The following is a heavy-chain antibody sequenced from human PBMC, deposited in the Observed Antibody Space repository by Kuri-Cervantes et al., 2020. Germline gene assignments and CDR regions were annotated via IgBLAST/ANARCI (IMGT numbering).Heavy chain of an antibody. D-gene: IGHD5-12*01. CDR1: GYSFTSYW. Sequence: GGSLKIFRKGSGYSFTSYWIAWESQMPGKGMEWMGIIYPGDSDTRYSPSFQGHVTISADKSISTAYLQWSSLKASDTAMYYCARERLVATISAFDMWGQGTMVTVSS. V-gene: IGHV5-51*01. J-gene: IGHJ3*02. CDR2: IYPGDSDT. CDR3: ARERLVATISAFDM.